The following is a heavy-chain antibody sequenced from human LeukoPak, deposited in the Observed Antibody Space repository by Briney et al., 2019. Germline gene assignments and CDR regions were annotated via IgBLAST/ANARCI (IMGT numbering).Heavy chain of an antibody. CDR2: IYTRGSA. CDR1: GGSISSYD. CDR3: ARLSSSWYQDWYFDL. Sequence: SETLSLTCTVSGGSISSYDWSWIRQPAGKGLEWIGRIYTRGSANYNPSLKSRVSMSVDTSKKQFSLKLSSVTAADTAVYYCARLSSSWYQDWYFDLWGRGTLVTVSS. V-gene: IGHV4-4*07. J-gene: IGHJ2*01. D-gene: IGHD6-13*01.